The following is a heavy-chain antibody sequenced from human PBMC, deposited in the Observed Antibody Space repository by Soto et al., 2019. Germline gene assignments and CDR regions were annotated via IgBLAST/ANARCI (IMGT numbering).Heavy chain of an antibody. CDR3: ARVVSGSYLDY. CDR1: GGTITTGGHF. Sequence: SETLSLTCTVSGGTITTGGHFWSWIRQYPGKGLEWIGYIYYSGTTHYNPSLKSRVTISIDTSKNQFSLNLSSVTAADTAVYYCARVVSGSYLDYWGQGTLVTVSS. V-gene: IGHV4-31*03. J-gene: IGHJ4*02. CDR2: IYYSGTT. D-gene: IGHD1-26*01.